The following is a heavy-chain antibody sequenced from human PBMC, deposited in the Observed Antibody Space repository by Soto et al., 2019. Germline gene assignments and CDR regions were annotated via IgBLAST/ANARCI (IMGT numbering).Heavy chain of an antibody. CDR3: ARGDVLDSSGYSAGVGRYVMDV. CDR1: GFTFSSYD. Sequence: EVQLVESGGGLVQPGGSLRLSCAASGFTFSSYDMHWVRQATGKGLEWVSAIGTAGDPYYPGSVKDRFTISRENAKNSLYLQMNSLRAGDTAVYYCARGDVLDSSGYSAGVGRYVMDVWGQGTTVTVSS. CDR2: IGTAGDP. D-gene: IGHD3-22*01. V-gene: IGHV3-13*05. J-gene: IGHJ6*02.